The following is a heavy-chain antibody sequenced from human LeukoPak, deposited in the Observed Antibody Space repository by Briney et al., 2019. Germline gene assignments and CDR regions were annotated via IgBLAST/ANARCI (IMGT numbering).Heavy chain of an antibody. D-gene: IGHD3-22*01. J-gene: IGHJ4*02. Sequence: SETLSLTCAVYGGSFSGYYWSWIRQPPGKGLEWIGEINHSGSTNYNPSLKSRVTISVDTSKNQFSLKPSSVTAADTAVYYCTRRNYYDSSGYYFRYWGQGTLVTVSS. CDR2: INHSGST. CDR3: TRRNYYDSSGYYFRY. CDR1: GGSFSGYY. V-gene: IGHV4-34*01.